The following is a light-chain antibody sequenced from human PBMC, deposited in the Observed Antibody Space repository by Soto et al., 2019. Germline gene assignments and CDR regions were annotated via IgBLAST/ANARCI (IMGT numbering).Light chain of an antibody. CDR3: ETWNSNTRV. Sequence: QAVLTQSSSASASPGSSVKLTCTLSSGHSGYIIAWHQQQPGKAPRYLMNLEGSGGYDKGSGVPDRFSGSSSGADRYLTISNLQSEDEADYYCETWNSNTRVFGGGTKVTVL. CDR1: SGHSGYI. V-gene: IGLV4-60*03. J-gene: IGLJ3*02. CDR2: LEGSGGY.